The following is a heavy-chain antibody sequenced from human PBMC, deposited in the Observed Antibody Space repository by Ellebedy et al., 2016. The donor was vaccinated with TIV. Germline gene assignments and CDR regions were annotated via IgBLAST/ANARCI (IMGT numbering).Heavy chain of an antibody. CDR3: VRESYRNYTWGTTGFDS. J-gene: IGHJ5*01. CDR2: INEDGSDR. D-gene: IGHD4-11*01. Sequence: PGGSLRLSCAASGFTFSSHWMNWVRQAPGKGLAWVANINEDGSDRYYVDSVKGRFTISRDNAKSSLYLQMNSLRAEDTAVYYCVRESYRNYTWGTTGFDSWGQGTLVTASS. V-gene: IGHV3-7*01. CDR1: GFTFSSHW.